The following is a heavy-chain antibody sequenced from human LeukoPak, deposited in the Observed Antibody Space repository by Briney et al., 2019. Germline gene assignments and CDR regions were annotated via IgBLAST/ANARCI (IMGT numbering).Heavy chain of an antibody. D-gene: IGHD2-15*01. J-gene: IGHJ5*02. CDR1: GFTFSSYA. CDR3: ARDDGGYCSGGSCYPNWFDP. CDR2: ISYDGSNK. Sequence: GGSLRFSCAASGFTFSSYAMHWVRQAPGKGLEWVALISYDGSNKYYADSVKGRFTISRDNSKNTLYLQMNSLRAEDTAVYYCARDDGGYCSGGSCYPNWFDPWGQGTLVTVSS. V-gene: IGHV3-30-3*01.